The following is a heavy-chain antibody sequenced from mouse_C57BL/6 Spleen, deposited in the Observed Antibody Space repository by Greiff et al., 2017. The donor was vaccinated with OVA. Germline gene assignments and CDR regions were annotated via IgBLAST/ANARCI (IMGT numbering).Heavy chain of an antibody. J-gene: IGHJ2*01. CDR2: IRNKANGYTT. CDR1: GFTFTDYY. CDR3: ARSSYDYPLDY. D-gene: IGHD2-4*01. Sequence: EVKLMESGGGLVQPGGSLSLSCAASGFTFTDYYMSWVRQPPGKALEWLGFIRNKANGYTTEYSASVKGRFTISRDNSQSILYLQMNALRAEDSATYYCARSSYDYPLDYWGQGTTLTVSS. V-gene: IGHV7-3*01.